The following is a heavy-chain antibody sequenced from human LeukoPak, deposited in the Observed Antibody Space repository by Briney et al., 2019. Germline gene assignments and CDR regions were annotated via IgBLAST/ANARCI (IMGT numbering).Heavy chain of an antibody. J-gene: IGHJ4*02. CDR2: IYYNGST. CDR1: GGSISSSSYY. V-gene: IGHV4-39*07. D-gene: IGHD6-13*01. CDR3: ARGSYSSSSIRTDY. Sequence: PSGTLSLTCTVSGGSISSSSYYWGWVRQPPGKGLEWIGNIYYNGSTYYNPSLKSRVTISLDTSKNQFSLKLSSVTAADTAVYYCARGSYSSSSIRTDYWGQGTLVTVSS.